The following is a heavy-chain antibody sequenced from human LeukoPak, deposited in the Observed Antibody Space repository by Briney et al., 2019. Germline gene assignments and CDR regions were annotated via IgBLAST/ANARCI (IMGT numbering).Heavy chain of an antibody. V-gene: IGHV3-7*01. J-gene: IGHJ6*03. CDR2: IKQDGSEK. CDR3: ARDAAEGVGYYDILTGSFYYYYYMDV. CDR1: GFTFSSYA. Sequence: QPGGSLRLSCAASGFTFSSYAMSWVRQAPGKGLEWVANIKQDGSEKYYVDSVKGRFTISRDNAKNSLYLQMNSLRAEDTAVYYCARDAAEGVGYYDILTGSFYYYYYMDVWGKGTTVTISS. D-gene: IGHD3-9*01.